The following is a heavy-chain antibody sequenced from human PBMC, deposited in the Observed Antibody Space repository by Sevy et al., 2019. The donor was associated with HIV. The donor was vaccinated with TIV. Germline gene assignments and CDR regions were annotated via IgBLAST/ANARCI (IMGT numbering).Heavy chain of an antibody. D-gene: IGHD3-22*01. CDR1: GFTFSSYS. Sequence: GGSLRLSCAASGFTFSSYSMNWVRQAPGKGLEWVSSISSSSSYIYYAYSVKGRFTISRDNAKNSLYLQMNSLRAEDTAVYYCARDNDSSGSDYWGQGTLVTVSS. V-gene: IGHV3-21*01. J-gene: IGHJ4*02. CDR3: ARDNDSSGSDY. CDR2: ISSSSSYI.